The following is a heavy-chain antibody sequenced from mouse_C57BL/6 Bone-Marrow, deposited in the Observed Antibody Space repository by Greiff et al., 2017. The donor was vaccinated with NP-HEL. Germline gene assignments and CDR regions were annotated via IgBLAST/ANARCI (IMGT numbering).Heavy chain of an antibody. CDR3: ARRYFDV. Sequence: EVKLVESGGGLVQPGGSLKLSCAASGFTFSDYYMYWVRQTPEKRLEWVAYISNGGGSTYYLDTVKGRFTISRDNAKNTLYLQMSRLKSEDTAMYYCARRYFDVWGTGTTVTVSS. J-gene: IGHJ1*03. CDR1: GFTFSDYY. CDR2: ISNGGGST. V-gene: IGHV5-12*01.